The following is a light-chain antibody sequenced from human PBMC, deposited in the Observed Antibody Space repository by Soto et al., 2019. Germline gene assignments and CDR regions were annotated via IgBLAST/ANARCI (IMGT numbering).Light chain of an antibody. Sequence: EIVMTQSPATLSVSPGERATLSCRASQSVSSDLVWYQHKLGQAPRLLMYGASTRATGIPARFSGSGSGTEFTLTINSLQSEDVVVYYCQQYNDWPRTFGPGTKVEIK. J-gene: IGKJ1*01. CDR2: GAS. CDR3: QQYNDWPRT. CDR1: QSVSSD. V-gene: IGKV3-15*01.